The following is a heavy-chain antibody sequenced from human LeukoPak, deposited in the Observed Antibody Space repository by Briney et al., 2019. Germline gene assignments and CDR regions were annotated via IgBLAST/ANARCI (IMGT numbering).Heavy chain of an antibody. CDR2: IYYSGST. CDR1: GGSISSYY. V-gene: IGHV4-59*12. Sequence: SETLSLTCTVSGGSISSYYWSWIRQPPGKGLEWIGYIYYSGSTNYNPSLKSRVTMSVDTSKNQFSLKLSSVTAADTAVYYCARDRCSSTSCYHYYYYYMDVWGKGTTVTVSS. CDR3: ARDRCSSTSCYHYYYYYMDV. J-gene: IGHJ6*03. D-gene: IGHD2-2*01.